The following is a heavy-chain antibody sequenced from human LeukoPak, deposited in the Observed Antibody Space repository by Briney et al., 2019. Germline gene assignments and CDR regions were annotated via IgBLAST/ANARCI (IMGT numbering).Heavy chain of an antibody. CDR3: ARQPSYYDILTGTPYYYYGMDV. V-gene: IGHV4-59*08. CDR2: IYYSGST. Sequence: PSETLSLTCTVSGGSISSYYWSWIRQPPGKGLEWIGYIYYSGSTNYNPSLKSRVTISVDTSKNQFSLKLSSVTAADTAVYYCARQPSYYDILTGTPYYYYGMDVWGQGTTVTVSS. J-gene: IGHJ6*02. CDR1: GGSISSYY. D-gene: IGHD3-9*01.